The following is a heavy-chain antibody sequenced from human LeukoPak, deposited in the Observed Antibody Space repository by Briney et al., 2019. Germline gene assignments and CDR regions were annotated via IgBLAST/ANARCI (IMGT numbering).Heavy chain of an antibody. CDR1: GFTFSSYS. D-gene: IGHD2-2*01. V-gene: IGHV3-21*01. J-gene: IGHJ4*02. Sequence: PGGSLRLSCAASGFTFSSYSMNWDRQAPGKGLEWVSSISSSSSYIYYADSVKGRFTISRDNAKNSLYLQMNSLRAEDTAVYYCALYCSSTSCSPFDYWGQGTQVTVSS. CDR3: ALYCSSTSCSPFDY. CDR2: ISSSSSYI.